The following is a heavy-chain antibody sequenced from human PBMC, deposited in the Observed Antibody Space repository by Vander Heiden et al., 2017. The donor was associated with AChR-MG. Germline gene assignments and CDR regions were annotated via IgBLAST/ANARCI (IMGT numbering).Heavy chain of an antibody. J-gene: IGHJ5*02. Sequence: EVQLVQSGAERKKPGESLKISCKGSGYSCTSYWIGWVRQMPGNGLEWMGIIYPGDSDTRYSPSSQGQVTISADKSISTAYLQWSSLKASDTAMYYCARCLQVIIGSGYYFFDPWGQGTLVTVSS. V-gene: IGHV5-51*01. CDR3: ARCLQVIIGSGYYFFDP. D-gene: IGHD3-22*01. CDR1: GYSCTSYW. CDR2: IYPGDSDT.